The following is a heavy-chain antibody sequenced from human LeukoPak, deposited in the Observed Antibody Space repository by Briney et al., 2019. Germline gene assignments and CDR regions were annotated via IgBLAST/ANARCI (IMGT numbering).Heavy chain of an antibody. Sequence: SETLSLTCTVSDGSISNYFWSWIRQPAGKGLEWIGRIHASGSTNYNSSLKTRVAMSLDTSKNHSSLNLTSVTAADTAVYYCARETRESRYFDLWGRGTPVTVSS. D-gene: IGHD4-23*01. CDR2: IHASGST. J-gene: IGHJ2*01. CDR3: ARETRESRYFDL. V-gene: IGHV4-4*07. CDR1: DGSISNYF.